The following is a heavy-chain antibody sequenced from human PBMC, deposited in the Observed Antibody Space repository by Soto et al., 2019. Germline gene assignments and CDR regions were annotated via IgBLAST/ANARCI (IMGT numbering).Heavy chain of an antibody. CDR3: AHLLVAGITYYFDS. CDR2: IYYSGST. CDR1: GGSISNYY. J-gene: IGHJ4*02. D-gene: IGHD3-16*01. Sequence: SETLSLTCTVSGGSISNYYWSWIRQPPGKGLEWIGFIYYSGSTNYNPSLNSRVIISVDTSKNQFSLKLTNMDPVDTATYYCAHLLVAGITYYFDSWGQGTLVTVSS. V-gene: IGHV4-59*01.